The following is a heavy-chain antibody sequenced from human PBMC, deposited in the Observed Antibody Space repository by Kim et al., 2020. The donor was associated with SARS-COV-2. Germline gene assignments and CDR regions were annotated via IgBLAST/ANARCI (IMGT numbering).Heavy chain of an antibody. CDR2: IDPSDSYT. J-gene: IGHJ6*02. CDR3: ASSTDPNYDILTGNYYYYGMDV. CDR1: GYSFTSYW. Sequence: GESLKISCKGSGYSFTSYWISWVRRMPGKGLEWMGRIDPSDSYTNYSPSFQGHVTISADKSISTAYLQWSSLKASDTAMYYCASSTDPNYDILTGNYYYYGMDVWGQGTTVTVSS. D-gene: IGHD3-9*01. V-gene: IGHV5-10-1*01.